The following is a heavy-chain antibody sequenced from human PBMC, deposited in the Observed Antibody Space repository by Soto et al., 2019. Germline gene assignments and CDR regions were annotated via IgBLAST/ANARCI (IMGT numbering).Heavy chain of an antibody. CDR3: ASRTAMMYATNDAFDI. CDR2: MNPNSGNT. V-gene: IGHV1-8*01. D-gene: IGHD2-8*01. Sequence: QVQLVQSGAEVKKPGASVKVSCKASGYTFTSYDINWVRQATGQGLEWMGWMNPNSGNTGYAQKFQGRVTMTRNTSISTAYMELSSLRSEDTAVYYCASRTAMMYATNDAFDIWGQGTMVTVSS. CDR1: GYTFTSYD. J-gene: IGHJ3*02.